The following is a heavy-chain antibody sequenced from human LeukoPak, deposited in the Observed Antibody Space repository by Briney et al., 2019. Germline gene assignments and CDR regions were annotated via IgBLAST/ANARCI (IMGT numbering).Heavy chain of an antibody. J-gene: IGHJ6*02. CDR3: AKIVVPAAYYFYGMDI. V-gene: IGHV3-23*01. Sequence: GGSLRLSCAASGFTFSRYYMAWVRQTPGKGLEWVSGVSGNGLKTFYADSVKGRFTISRDNSKKTVDLQMNNLRVEDSAIFYCAKIVVPAAYYFYGMDIWGPGTTVTVS. CDR1: GFTFSRYY. CDR2: VSGNGLKT. D-gene: IGHD2-2*01.